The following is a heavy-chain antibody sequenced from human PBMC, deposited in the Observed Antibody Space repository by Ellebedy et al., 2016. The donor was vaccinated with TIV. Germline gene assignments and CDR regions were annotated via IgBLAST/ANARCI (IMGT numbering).Heavy chain of an antibody. Sequence: SETLSLXCTVSGGSISSSSYYWGWIRQPPGKGLEWIGSIYYSGSTYYNPSLKSRVTISVDTSKNQFSLKLSSVTAADTAVYYCARHVIALDSSGYLVELTWGNWFDPWGQGTLVTVSS. CDR3: ARHVIALDSSGYLVELTWGNWFDP. CDR2: IYYSGST. CDR1: GGSISSSSYY. V-gene: IGHV4-39*01. D-gene: IGHD3-22*01. J-gene: IGHJ5*02.